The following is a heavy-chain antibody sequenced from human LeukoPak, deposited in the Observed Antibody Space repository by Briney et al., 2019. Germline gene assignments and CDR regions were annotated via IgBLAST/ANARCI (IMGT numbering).Heavy chain of an antibody. CDR1: GFTFSSYE. CDR2: ISSSGSTI. V-gene: IGHV3-48*03. D-gene: IGHD4-17*01. Sequence: PGGSLRLSCAASGFTFSSYEMNWVRQAPGKGLEWVSYISSSGSTIYYADSVKGRFTISSDNSKNTLYLQMNSLRAEDTAVYYCAKEPTVTYYYYYYMDVWGKGTTVTVSS. J-gene: IGHJ6*03. CDR3: AKEPTVTYYYYYYMDV.